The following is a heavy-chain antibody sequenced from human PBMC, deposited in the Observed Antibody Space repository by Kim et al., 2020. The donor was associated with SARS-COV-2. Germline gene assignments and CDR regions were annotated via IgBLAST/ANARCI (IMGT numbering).Heavy chain of an antibody. V-gene: IGHV4-34*01. CDR1: GGSFSGYY. J-gene: IGHJ3*02. Sequence: SETLSLTCAVYGGSFSGYYWSWIRQPPGKGLEWIGEINHSGSTNYNPSLKSRVTISVDTSKNQFSLKLSSVTAADTAVYYCARRYVWGSYRGDAFDIWGQGTMVTVSS. CDR2: INHSGST. CDR3: ARRYVWGSYRGDAFDI. D-gene: IGHD3-16*02.